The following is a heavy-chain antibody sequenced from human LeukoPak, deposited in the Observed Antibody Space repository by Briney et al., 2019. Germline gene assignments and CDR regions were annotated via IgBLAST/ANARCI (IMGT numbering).Heavy chain of an antibody. D-gene: IGHD6-19*01. CDR3: ARQAGAVAGTRWSVDY. CDR2: IYYSGST. V-gene: IGHV4-39*01. CDR1: GGSISSSSYY. J-gene: IGHJ4*02. Sequence: SETLSLTCTVSGGSISSSSYYWGWIRQPPGEGLEWIGSIYYSGSTYYNPSLKSRVTISVDTSKNQFSLKLSSVTAADTAVYYCARQAGAVAGTRWSVDYWGQGTLVTVSS.